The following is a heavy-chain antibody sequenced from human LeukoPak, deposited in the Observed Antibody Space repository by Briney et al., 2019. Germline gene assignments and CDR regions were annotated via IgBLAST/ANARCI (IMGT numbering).Heavy chain of an antibody. CDR2: INGDGAST. V-gene: IGHV3-23*01. CDR1: GFTFNTHA. J-gene: IGHJ4*02. Sequence: GGSLRLSCAASGFTFNTHAMSWVRQAPGKGLEWVSGINGDGASTYYSDSVTGRFTISRDNSKNTLYLQMSSLRAEDTAVYYCAKDQGYSYSYLDYWGQGTLVTVSS. CDR3: AKDQGYSYSYLDY. D-gene: IGHD5-18*01.